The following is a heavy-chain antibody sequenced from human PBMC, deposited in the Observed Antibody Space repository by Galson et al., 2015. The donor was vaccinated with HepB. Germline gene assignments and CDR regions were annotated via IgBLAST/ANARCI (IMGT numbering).Heavy chain of an antibody. Sequence: SVKVSCKASGDTFAGYFMDWVRQAPGQGLEWMGWINPHSGATKCAQKFQGRVTMTRDTSISTVYMELSSLRSDGTAVYYCARGAPTSGSSRGILDPWGQGTLVAGS. CDR3: ARGAPTSGSSRGILDP. D-gene: IGHD5-12*01. J-gene: IGHJ5*02. CDR1: GDTFAGYF. V-gene: IGHV1-2*02. CDR2: INPHSGAT.